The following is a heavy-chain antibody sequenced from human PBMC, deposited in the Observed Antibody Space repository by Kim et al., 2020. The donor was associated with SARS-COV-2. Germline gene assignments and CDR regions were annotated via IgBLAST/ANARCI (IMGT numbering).Heavy chain of an antibody. D-gene: IGHD5-12*01. CDR2: ISWNSGSI. CDR1: GFTFDDYA. J-gene: IGHJ4*02. Sequence: GGSLRLSCAASGFTFDDYAMHWVRQAPGKGLEWVSGISWNSGSIGYADSVKGRFTISRDNAKNSLYLQMNSLRAEDTALYYCAKDRKDSGYGGFDYWGQGTLVTVSS. V-gene: IGHV3-9*01. CDR3: AKDRKDSGYGGFDY.